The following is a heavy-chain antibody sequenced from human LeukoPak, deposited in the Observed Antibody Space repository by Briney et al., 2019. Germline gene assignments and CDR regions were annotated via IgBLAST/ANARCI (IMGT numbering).Heavy chain of an antibody. J-gene: IGHJ4*02. CDR3: ARVLYSSGWYDGDY. CDR2: INPNSGGT. CDR1: GYTFTGYY. Sequence: ASVKVSCKASGYTFTGYYMHWVRQAPGQGLEWMGWINPNSGGTNYAQKFQGRVTMTRDTSISTAYMELSRLRSDDTAVYYCARVLYSSGWYDGDYWGQGTLVTVSS. D-gene: IGHD6-19*01. V-gene: IGHV1-2*02.